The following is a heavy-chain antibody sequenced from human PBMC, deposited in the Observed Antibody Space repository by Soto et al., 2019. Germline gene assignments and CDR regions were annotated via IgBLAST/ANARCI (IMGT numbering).Heavy chain of an antibody. CDR3: ATLGPPPIGWNYRSDY. Sequence: GASVKVSCKVSGYTLTELSMHWVRQAPGKGLEWMGGFDPEDGETIYAQKFQGRVTMTEDTSTDTAYMELSSLRSEDTAVYYCATLGPPPIGWNYRSDYWGQGTLVTVSS. CDR2: FDPEDGET. CDR1: GYTLTELS. D-gene: IGHD1-7*01. J-gene: IGHJ4*02. V-gene: IGHV1-24*01.